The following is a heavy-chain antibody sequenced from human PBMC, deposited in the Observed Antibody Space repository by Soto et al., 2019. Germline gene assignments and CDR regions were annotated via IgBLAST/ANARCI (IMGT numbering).Heavy chain of an antibody. Sequence: PSETLSLTCTVSGGSISSSSYYWGWIRQPPGKGLEWIGSIYYSGSTYYNPSLKSRVTISVDTSKNQFSLKLSSVTAADTAVYYCARLKTGDGNYYYYYYMDVWGKGTTVTVSS. CDR2: IYYSGST. CDR3: ARLKTGDGNYYYYYYMDV. D-gene: IGHD7-27*01. J-gene: IGHJ6*03. CDR1: GGSISSSSYY. V-gene: IGHV4-39*01.